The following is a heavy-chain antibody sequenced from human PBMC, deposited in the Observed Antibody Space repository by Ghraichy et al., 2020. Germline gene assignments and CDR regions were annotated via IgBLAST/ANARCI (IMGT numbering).Heavy chain of an antibody. CDR2: ITDNGGTT. V-gene: IGHV3-23*01. CDR3: AKFARDWPNEYLQH. D-gene: IGHD3/OR15-3a*01. J-gene: IGHJ1*01. Sequence: GGSLRLSCAASGFTFRTYAMSWVRQAPGKGLEWVSAITDNGGTTYDAESVKGRFTISRDNSKNTLSLQMNSLRGEDTAVYYCAKFARDWPNEYLQHWGQGALVTVSS. CDR1: GFTFRTYA.